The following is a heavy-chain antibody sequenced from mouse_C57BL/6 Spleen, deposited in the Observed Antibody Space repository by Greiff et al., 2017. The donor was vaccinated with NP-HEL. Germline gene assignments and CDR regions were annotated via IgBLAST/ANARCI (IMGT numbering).Heavy chain of an antibody. CDR2: ISDGGSYT. CDR1: GFTFSSYA. D-gene: IGHD2-12*01. V-gene: IGHV5-4*01. J-gene: IGHJ2*01. Sequence: EVKLMESGGGLVTPGGSLKLSCAASGFTFSSYAMSWVRQTPEKRLEWVATISDGGSYTYYPANVKGRFTISRDNAENNLYLQMGHVKSEDTAMYYCAREYDNYFDYWGKGTTLTVSS. CDR3: AREYDNYFDY.